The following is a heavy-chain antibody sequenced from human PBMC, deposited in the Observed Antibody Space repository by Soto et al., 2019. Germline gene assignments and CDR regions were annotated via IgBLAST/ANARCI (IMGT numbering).Heavy chain of an antibody. V-gene: IGHV4-4*08. J-gene: IGHJ6*02. CDR1: GCSISSYY. CDR3: AXPASDTGDCVXXNGRDC. CDR2: VYTSDYT. Sequence: SETLSLTCTVSGCSISSYYWSWIRQPPGKGLEWIGYVYTSDYTRYNSSLKSLXTISVDTSKRKFYXRLNFVTAADTAVYYFAXPASDTGDCVXXNGRDCWGQRTTVTVXS. D-gene: IGHD2-21*01.